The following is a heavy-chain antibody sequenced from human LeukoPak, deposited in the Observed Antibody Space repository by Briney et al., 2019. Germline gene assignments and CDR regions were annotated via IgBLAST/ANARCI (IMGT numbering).Heavy chain of an antibody. V-gene: IGHV3-21*04. D-gene: IGHD3-10*01. CDR2: ISSSSSYI. Sequence: GGSLRLSCAASGFTFSSYSMNWVRQAPGKGLEWVSSISSSSSYIYYADSVKGRFTISRDNAKNSLYLQMNSLRAEDTAVYYCAKSRPVYYGSGSYYLNPFDSWGQGTLVTVSS. CDR1: GFTFSSYS. J-gene: IGHJ4*02. CDR3: AKSRPVYYGSGSYYLNPFDS.